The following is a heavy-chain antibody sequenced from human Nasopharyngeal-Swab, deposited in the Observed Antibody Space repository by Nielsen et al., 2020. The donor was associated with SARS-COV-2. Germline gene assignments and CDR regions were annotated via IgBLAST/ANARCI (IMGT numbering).Heavy chain of an antibody. J-gene: IGHJ4*02. Sequence: GESLKISCATSGFTVSSNYMSWVRQAPGKGLEWVSVIYSGGSTYYADSVKGRFTISRDNSKSTLYLQMNSLRAEDTAVYYCARTGTTFDYWGQGTLVTVSS. CDR3: ARTGTTFDY. D-gene: IGHD1-1*01. V-gene: IGHV3-53*01. CDR1: GFTVSSNY. CDR2: IYSGGST.